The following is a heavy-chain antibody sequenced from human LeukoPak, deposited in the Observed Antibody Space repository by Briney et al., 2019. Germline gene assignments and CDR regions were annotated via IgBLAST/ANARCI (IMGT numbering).Heavy chain of an antibody. D-gene: IGHD1-26*01. CDR3: ARVNGGATDFDY. Sequence: GGSLRLSCAASGFTFSSYSMNWVRQAPGKGLEWVSSISSSSSYIYYADSVKGRFTISRDNAKNSLHLQMNSLRAEDTAVYYCARVNGGATDFDYWGQGTLVTVSS. CDR1: GFTFSSYS. CDR2: ISSSSSYI. J-gene: IGHJ4*02. V-gene: IGHV3-21*01.